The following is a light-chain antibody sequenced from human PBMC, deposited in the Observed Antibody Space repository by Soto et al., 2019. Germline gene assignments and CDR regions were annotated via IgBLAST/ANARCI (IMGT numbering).Light chain of an antibody. Sequence: QSALAQPASVSGSRGQSITISCTGTSNDVGAYDSVSWYRQHPHNAPQVIICRGTQRPSGASYRFSASTSGSAASLTISRLQADDEADSFCCSSAPESTYVCGTGTKAPV. CDR2: RGT. CDR1: SNDVGAYDS. J-gene: IGLJ1*01. V-gene: IGLV2-23*01. CDR3: CSSAPESTYV.